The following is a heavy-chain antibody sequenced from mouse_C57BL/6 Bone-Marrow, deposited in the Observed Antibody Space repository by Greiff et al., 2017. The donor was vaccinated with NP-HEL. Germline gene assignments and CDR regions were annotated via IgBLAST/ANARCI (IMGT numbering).Heavy chain of an antibody. CDR2: IDPEDGET. D-gene: IGHD1-1*01. J-gene: IGHJ4*01. CDR1: GFNIKDYY. CDR3: ARSSATGVAHYYAMDD. Sequence: VQLQQSGAELVKPGASVKLSCTASGFNIKDYYMHWVKQRTEQGLEWIGRIDPEDGETKYAPKFQGKATITADTSSNTAYLQLSSLTSEDTAVYYGARSSATGVAHYYAMDDWGQGTSVTVSS. V-gene: IGHV14-2*01.